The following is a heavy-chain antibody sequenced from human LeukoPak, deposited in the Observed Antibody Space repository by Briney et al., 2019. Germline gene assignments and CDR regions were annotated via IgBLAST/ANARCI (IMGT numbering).Heavy chain of an antibody. Sequence: ASVKVSCKASGYSFTSYGISWVRQAPGQGLEWMGWISAYNGNTNYAQKLQGRVTMTTDTSTSTAYMELRSLRSDDTAVYYCARGRDSEDYYYYTDVWGKGTTVTISS. CDR3: ARGRDSEDYYYYTDV. V-gene: IGHV1-18*01. CDR1: GYSFTSYG. J-gene: IGHJ6*03. D-gene: IGHD2-21*01. CDR2: ISAYNGNT.